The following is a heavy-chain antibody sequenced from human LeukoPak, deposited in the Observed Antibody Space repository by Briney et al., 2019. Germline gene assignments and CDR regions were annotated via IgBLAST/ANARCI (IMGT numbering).Heavy chain of an antibody. J-gene: IGHJ3*02. CDR3: ARLYYYDSSGSGAFDI. CDR2: IYYSGST. Sequence: SETLSLTCTVSGGSISSYYWSWIRQPPGKGLEWIGYIYYSGSTNYDPSLKSRVTISVDTSKNQFSLKLSSVTAADTAVYYCARLYYYDSSGSGAFDIWGQGTTVTVSS. D-gene: IGHD3-22*01. V-gene: IGHV4-59*01. CDR1: GGSISSYY.